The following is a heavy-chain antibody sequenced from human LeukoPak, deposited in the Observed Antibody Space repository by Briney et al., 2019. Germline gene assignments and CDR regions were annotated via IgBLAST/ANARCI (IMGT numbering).Heavy chain of an antibody. Sequence: PSETLSLTCTVSGGSISSGGYYWSWIRQHPGKGLEWIGYIYYSGSTYYNPSLKSRVTISVDTSKNQFSLKLSSVTAADTAVYYCARGGRRYCSSTSCYYWFDPWGQGTLVTVSS. CDR1: GGSISSGGYY. CDR2: IYYSGST. D-gene: IGHD2-2*01. CDR3: ARGGRRYCSSTSCYYWFDP. J-gene: IGHJ5*02. V-gene: IGHV4-31*03.